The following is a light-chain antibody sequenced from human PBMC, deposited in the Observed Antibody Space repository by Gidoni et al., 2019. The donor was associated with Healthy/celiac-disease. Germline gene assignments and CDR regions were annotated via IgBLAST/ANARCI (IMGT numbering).Light chain of an antibody. V-gene: IGKV1-39*01. CDR2: AAS. Sequence: DIQMTPSPSSLSASVGDRVTITCRASQSISRYSNWYQQKPGTAPKLLIYAASSLQSGVPSRFSGSGSGTDFTLTISSLQAEDFATYYCQQSYSTPPLTFGGGTKVEIK. CDR1: QSISRY. J-gene: IGKJ4*01. CDR3: QQSYSTPPLT.